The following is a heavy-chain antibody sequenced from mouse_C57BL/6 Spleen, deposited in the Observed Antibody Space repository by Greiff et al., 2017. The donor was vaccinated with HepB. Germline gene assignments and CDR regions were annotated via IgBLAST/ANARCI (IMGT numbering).Heavy chain of an antibody. CDR3: AIYGNYEDYYAMDY. V-gene: IGHV1-19*01. J-gene: IGHJ4*01. Sequence: EVQLQQSGPVLVKPGASVKMSCKASGYTFTDYYMNWVKQSHGKSLEWIGVINPYHGGTSYNQKFKGKATLTVDKSSSTAYMELNSLTSEDSAVYYCAIYGNYEDYYAMDYWGQGTSVTVSS. CDR2: INPYHGGT. CDR1: GYTFTDYY. D-gene: IGHD2-1*01.